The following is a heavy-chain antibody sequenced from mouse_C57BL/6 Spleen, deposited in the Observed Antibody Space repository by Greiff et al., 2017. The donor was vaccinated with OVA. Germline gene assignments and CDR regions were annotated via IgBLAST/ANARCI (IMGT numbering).Heavy chain of an antibody. CDR1: GFSLTSYC. J-gene: IGHJ3*01. CDR2: IWGYGST. Sequence: QVQLKESGPGLVAPLQSLSITCTVPGFSLTSYCVSWVRQPSGKGLEWLGVIWGYGSTNFHSALISRLSIRKDNSKSQVFLKLNSLHTDDTATYYCAKSDWFAYWGQGTLVTVSA. V-gene: IGHV2-3*01. CDR3: AKSDWFAY.